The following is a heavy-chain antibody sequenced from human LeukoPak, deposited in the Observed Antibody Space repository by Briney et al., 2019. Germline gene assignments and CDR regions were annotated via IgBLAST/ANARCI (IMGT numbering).Heavy chain of an antibody. V-gene: IGHV4-39*01. CDR2: IYYSGST. CDR1: GGSISSSSYY. J-gene: IGHJ3*02. Sequence: KSSETLSLTCTVSGGSISSSSYYWGWIRQPPGKGLEWIGSIYYSGSTYYNPSLKSRVTISVDTSKNQFSLKLSSVTAADTAVYYCVRSIVGATDAFDIWGQGTMVTVSS. CDR3: VRSIVGATDAFDI. D-gene: IGHD1-26*01.